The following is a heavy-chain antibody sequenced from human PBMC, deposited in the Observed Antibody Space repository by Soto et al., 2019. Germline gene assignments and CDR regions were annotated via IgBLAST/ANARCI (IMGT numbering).Heavy chain of an antibody. V-gene: IGHV1-46*03. CDR1: RYAFTSYY. J-gene: IGHJ6*02. D-gene: IGHD2-21*01. CDR2: INPSGGST. CDR3: ARDSVLATRDWDV. Sequence: QVQLVQSGAGVKKPGASVKVSCKASRYAFTSYYMHWVRQAPGQGLEWMGIINPSGGSTSYAQKFQGRVTMTRDTSTSTVYMELSSLRSEDTAVYYCARDSVLATRDWDVWGQGTTVTVSS.